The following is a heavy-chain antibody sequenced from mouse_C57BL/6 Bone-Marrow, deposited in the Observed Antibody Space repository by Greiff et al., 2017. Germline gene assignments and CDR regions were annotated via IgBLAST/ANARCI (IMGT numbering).Heavy chain of an antibody. CDR2: FYPGSGSI. V-gene: IGHV1-62-2*01. D-gene: IGHD3-2*02. Sequence: QVQLQQSGAELVKPGASVKLSCKASGYTFTEYTIHWVKQRSGQGLEWIGWFYPGSGSIKYNEKFKDKATLTADKSSSTGYMELSRMTSEDSAVYFCARHGSPAQARYYAMDYWGQGTSVTVSS. J-gene: IGHJ4*01. CDR1: GYTFTEYT. CDR3: ARHGSPAQARYYAMDY.